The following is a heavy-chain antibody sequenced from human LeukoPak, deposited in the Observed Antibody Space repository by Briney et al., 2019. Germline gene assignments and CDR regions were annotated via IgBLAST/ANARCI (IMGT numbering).Heavy chain of an antibody. V-gene: IGHV4-59*01. CDR3: ARVLGRPPVVATIDY. J-gene: IGHJ4*02. Sequence: SETLSLTCTVSGGSISSYYWSWIRQPPGKGLEWIGYIYYSGSTNYNPSLKSRVTISVDTSKNQFSLKLSPVTAADTAVYYCARVLGRPPVVATIDYWGQGTLVTVSS. CDR2: IYYSGST. CDR1: GGSISSYY. D-gene: IGHD5-12*01.